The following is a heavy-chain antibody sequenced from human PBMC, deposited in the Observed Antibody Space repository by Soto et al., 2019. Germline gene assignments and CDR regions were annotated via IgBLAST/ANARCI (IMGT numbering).Heavy chain of an antibody. CDR2: IYYSGST. CDR1: GGSISSSSYY. CDR3: ARHPGNYDSSGYGFDY. V-gene: IGHV4-39*01. J-gene: IGHJ4*02. D-gene: IGHD3-22*01. Sequence: SETLSLTCTVSGGSISSSSYYWGWIRQPPWKGLEWIGSIYYSGSTYYNPSLKSRVTISVDTSKNQFSLKLSSVTAADTAVYYCARHPGNYDSSGYGFDYCGQRXPVTVSS.